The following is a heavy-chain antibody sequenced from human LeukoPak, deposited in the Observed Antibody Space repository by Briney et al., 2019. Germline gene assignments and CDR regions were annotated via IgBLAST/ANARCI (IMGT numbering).Heavy chain of an antibody. J-gene: IGHJ4*02. V-gene: IGHV3-33*06. Sequence: GGSLRLSCAASGFTFSSYGMHWVRQAPGKGLEWVAVIWYDGSNKYYADSVKGRFIISRDNSKNTLYLQMNSLRAEDTAVYYCAKYCSSTSCYGGLDYWGQGTLVTVSS. CDR2: IWYDGSNK. D-gene: IGHD2-2*01. CDR3: AKYCSSTSCYGGLDY. CDR1: GFTFSSYG.